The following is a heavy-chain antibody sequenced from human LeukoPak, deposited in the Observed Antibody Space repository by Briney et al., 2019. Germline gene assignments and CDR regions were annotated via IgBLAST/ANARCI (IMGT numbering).Heavy chain of an antibody. V-gene: IGHV3-23*01. CDR3: AKSLPAAIPIDY. J-gene: IGHJ4*02. CDR2: ISSSGGRT. Sequence: GGSLRLSCAASGFTFSSYAMNWARQAPGKGLEWVSGISSSGGRTYYADSVKGRFAISRDNSENTLYLQMNSLRAEDTAVYYCAKSLPAAIPIDYWGQGTLVTVSP. D-gene: IGHD2-2*01. CDR1: GFTFSSYA.